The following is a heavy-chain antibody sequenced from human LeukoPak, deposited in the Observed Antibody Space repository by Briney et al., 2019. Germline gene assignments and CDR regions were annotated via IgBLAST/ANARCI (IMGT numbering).Heavy chain of an antibody. CDR3: ARHSNYYDSSGYTNWFDP. J-gene: IGHJ5*02. V-gene: IGHV4-39*01. Sequence: KSSETLSLTCTVSGGSISSSSYYWGWIRQPPGKGLEWIGSIYYSGSTYYNPSPKSRVTISVDTSKNQFSLKLSSVTAADTAVYYCARHSNYYDSSGYTNWFDPWGQGTLVTVSS. CDR2: IYYSGST. D-gene: IGHD3-22*01. CDR1: GGSISSSSYY.